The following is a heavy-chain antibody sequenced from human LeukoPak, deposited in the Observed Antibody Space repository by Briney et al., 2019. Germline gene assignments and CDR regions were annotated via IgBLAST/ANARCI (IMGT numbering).Heavy chain of an antibody. D-gene: IGHD3-22*01. CDR1: GGSFSGYY. V-gene: IGHV4-34*01. Sequence: PSETLSLTCVVYGGSFSGYYWSWIRQPPGKGLEWIGEINHSGSTNYNPSLKSRVTISVDTSKNQFSLKLSSVTAADTAVYYCARGYDSRGYVYYYYYMDVWGKGTTVTVSS. J-gene: IGHJ6*03. CDR2: INHSGST. CDR3: ARGYDSRGYVYYYYYMDV.